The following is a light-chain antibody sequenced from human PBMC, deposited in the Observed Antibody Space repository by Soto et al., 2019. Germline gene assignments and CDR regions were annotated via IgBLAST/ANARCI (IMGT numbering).Light chain of an antibody. Sequence: QSALTQPASVSGSPGQSITISCTGTSSDVGSYNLVSWYQQHPGKAPKLMIYEGSKRHSGVSNRFSGSKSGNTASLTISGLQAEDEADYYCCSYAGSSKVFGTGTKLTVL. V-gene: IGLV2-23*01. CDR1: SSDVGSYNL. CDR3: CSYAGSSKV. CDR2: EGS. J-gene: IGLJ1*01.